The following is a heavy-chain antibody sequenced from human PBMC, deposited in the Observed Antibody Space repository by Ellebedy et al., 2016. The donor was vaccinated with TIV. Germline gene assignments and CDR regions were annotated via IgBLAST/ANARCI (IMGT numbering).Heavy chain of an antibody. CDR2: IYYSGST. D-gene: IGHD1-1*01. CDR3: ARLKATNSPFDI. Sequence: MPSETLSLTCTVSGGSISSSRYYWGWIRQPPGKGLEWIGSIYYSGSTYYNPSLKSRVTISVDTSKNQFSLKLSSVTAPDTAVYYCARLKATNSPFDIWGQGTMVTVSS. J-gene: IGHJ3*02. V-gene: IGHV4-39*01. CDR1: GGSISSSRYY.